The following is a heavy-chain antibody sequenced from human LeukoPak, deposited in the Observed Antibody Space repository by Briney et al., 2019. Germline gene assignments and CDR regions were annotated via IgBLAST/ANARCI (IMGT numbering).Heavy chain of an antibody. D-gene: IGHD3-22*01. CDR2: IYYSGST. CDR1: GGSISSSSYY. V-gene: IGHV4-39*01. CDR3: ARGRYYYDSSGSPGWFDP. Sequence: MASETLSLTCTVSGGSISSSSYYWGWIRQPPGKGLEWIGSIYYSGSTYYNPSLKSRVTISVDTSKNQFSLKLSSVTAADTAVYYCARGRYYYDSSGSPGWFDPWGQGTLVTVSS. J-gene: IGHJ5*02.